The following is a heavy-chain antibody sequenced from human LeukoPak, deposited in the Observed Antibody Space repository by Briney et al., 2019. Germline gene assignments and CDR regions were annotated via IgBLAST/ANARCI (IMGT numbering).Heavy chain of an antibody. Sequence: ASVKVSCKASGFILTRYGITWVRQAPGQGLEWMGWISVYSGNTHYVQKLQDRVSMTTDTSTNTAYMELRSLRSDDTAFYYCARSGGVGPTTKNDYWGQGALITVSS. CDR2: ISVYSGNT. D-gene: IGHD1-26*01. V-gene: IGHV1-18*01. J-gene: IGHJ4*02. CDR1: GFILTRYG. CDR3: ARSGGVGPTTKNDY.